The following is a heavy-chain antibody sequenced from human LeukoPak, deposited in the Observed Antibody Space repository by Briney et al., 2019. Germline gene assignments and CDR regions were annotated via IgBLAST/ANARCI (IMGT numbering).Heavy chain of an antibody. CDR2: IYYSGST. Sequence: SETLSLTCTVSGDSISSSSYYWGWIRQPPGMGLEWIGSIYYSGSTYYNPSLKSRVTISVDTSKNQFSLKLSSVTAADTAVYYCARHLMVYAADDYWGQGTLVTVSS. D-gene: IGHD2-8*01. V-gene: IGHV4-39*01. J-gene: IGHJ4*02. CDR1: GDSISSSSYY. CDR3: ARHLMVYAADDY.